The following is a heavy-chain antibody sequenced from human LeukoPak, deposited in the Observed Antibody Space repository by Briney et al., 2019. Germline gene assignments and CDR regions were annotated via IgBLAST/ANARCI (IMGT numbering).Heavy chain of an antibody. V-gene: IGHV3-53*01. CDR2: IYSAGST. D-gene: IGHD3-10*01. Sequence: GGSLRLSCAASGFTFSSNYMSWVRQAPGKGLEWVSIIYSAGSTYYSDSVRGGFTISRDSSKNTVCLQMNSLRAEDTAVYYCASGGTGARKYYSDPFHYWGQGTLVTVSS. CDR3: ASGGTGARKYYSDPFHY. CDR1: GFTFSSNY. J-gene: IGHJ4*02.